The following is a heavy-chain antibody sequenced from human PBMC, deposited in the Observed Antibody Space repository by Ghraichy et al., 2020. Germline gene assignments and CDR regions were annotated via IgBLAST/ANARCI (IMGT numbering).Heavy chain of an antibody. J-gene: IGHJ5*02. V-gene: IGHV3-74*01. CDR3: ARARSPTKGHWFDP. D-gene: IGHD2-8*01. CDR2: INCDGSST. CDR1: GLTFSTYW. Sequence: GGSLRLSCAASGLTFSTYWMNWVRQAPGKGLVWVAIINCDGSSTSYTDSVKGRFTISRDNAKNTLYLQMNSLRAEDTAVYYCARARSPTKGHWFDPSGQGALVTVSS.